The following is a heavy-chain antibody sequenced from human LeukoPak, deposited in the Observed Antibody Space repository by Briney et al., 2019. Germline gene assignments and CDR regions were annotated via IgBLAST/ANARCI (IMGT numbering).Heavy chain of an antibody. V-gene: IGHV5-51*01. CDR1: GFTFTSHW. CDR2: IYGGDSDT. CDR3: VRGKKFNKDFDY. J-gene: IGHJ4*02. Sequence: GESLKISCKASGFTFTSHWIGWVRQLAGKGLEWMGIIYGGDSDTRYSPAFQGQVTISADKSTATASLLWNSLKASDSAMYYCVRGKKFNKDFDYWGQGTLVTVSS.